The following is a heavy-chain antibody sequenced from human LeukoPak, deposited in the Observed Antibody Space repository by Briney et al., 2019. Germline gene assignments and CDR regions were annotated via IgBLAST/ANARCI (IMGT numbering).Heavy chain of an antibody. CDR1: GFTFSSYW. CDR2: IKEDGGEI. V-gene: IGHV3-7*03. CDR3: ARSGYSHSWDY. Sequence: GGSLRLSCAASGFTFSSYWMSWVRQAPGKGLEWVANIKEDGGEIHFVDSMKGRFTISRDNAKNSLYLQMNSLRGDDTAVYYCARSGYSHSWDYWGQGTLVTVSS. J-gene: IGHJ4*02. D-gene: IGHD1-26*01.